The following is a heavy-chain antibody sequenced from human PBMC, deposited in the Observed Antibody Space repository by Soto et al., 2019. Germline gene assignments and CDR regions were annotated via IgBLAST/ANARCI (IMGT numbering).Heavy chain of an antibody. CDR3: AIGNGDY. CDR1: GGSISSSSYY. V-gene: IGHV4-39*01. D-gene: IGHD1-1*01. CDR2: IYYSGST. Sequence: QLQLQESGPGLVKPSETLSLTCTVSGGSISSSSYYWGWIRQHPGKGLEWIGSIYYSGSTYYNPSLKSRVTISVDTAKNQFSLKLSSVTAADTAVYYCAIGNGDYWGQGTLVTVSS. J-gene: IGHJ4*02.